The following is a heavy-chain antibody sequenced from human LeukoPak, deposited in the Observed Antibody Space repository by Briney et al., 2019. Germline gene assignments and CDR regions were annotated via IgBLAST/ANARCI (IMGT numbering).Heavy chain of an antibody. CDR3: ARRRGSVLRHFDY. CDR1: GGSISSSSYY. D-gene: IGHD5/OR15-5a*01. V-gene: IGHV4-39*01. J-gene: IGHJ4*02. Sequence: SETLSLTRTVSGGSISSSSYYWGSIRQPPGKGLEWIGSIYYSGSTYYNPSLKSRVTISVDTSKNQFSLKLSSVTAADTAVYYCARRRGSVLRHFDYWGQGTLVTVSS. CDR2: IYYSGST.